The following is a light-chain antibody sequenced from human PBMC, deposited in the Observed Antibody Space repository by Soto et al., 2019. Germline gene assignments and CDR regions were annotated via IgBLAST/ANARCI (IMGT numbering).Light chain of an antibody. CDR2: GAS. J-gene: IGKJ5*01. Sequence: DIQMTQSPSVLSASVGDRVTITCRASQSIGKHLNWYQQKPGKAAKFLIYGASTLQSGVPSRFSGSGSGTDFTLTISSLQPEDFATYYCQPSYSTPITFGPGTRLEIK. CDR1: QSIGKH. CDR3: QPSYSTPIT. V-gene: IGKV1-39*01.